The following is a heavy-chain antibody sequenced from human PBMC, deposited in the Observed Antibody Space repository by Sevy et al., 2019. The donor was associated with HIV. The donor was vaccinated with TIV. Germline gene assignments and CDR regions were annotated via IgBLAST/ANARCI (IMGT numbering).Heavy chain of an antibody. V-gene: IGHV4-59*13. Sequence: SETLSLTCTVSGGSISSYYWSWIRQPPGKGLEWIGYIYYSGSTNYNPSLKSRVTISVDTSKNQFSLKLSSVTAADTAVYYCARDPSRAYYDSSGTRGWFDPWGQGTLVTVSS. CDR3: ARDPSRAYYDSSGTRGWFDP. D-gene: IGHD3-22*01. CDR2: IYYSGST. J-gene: IGHJ5*02. CDR1: GGSISSYY.